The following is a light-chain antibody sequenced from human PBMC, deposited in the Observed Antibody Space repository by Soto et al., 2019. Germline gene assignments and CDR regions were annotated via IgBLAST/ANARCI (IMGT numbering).Light chain of an antibody. CDR1: TGAVTSGYY. CDR2: STT. CDR3: LLYDDGARV. V-gene: IGLV7-43*01. Sequence: QAVVTQEPSLTVSPGGTVTLTCASSTGAVTSGYYPNWCQQKPGQAPTSLIYSTTNRHSWTPARFSGSLLGGKAALTLSGVQPEDEAEYYCLLYDDGARVFGGGTKLTVL. J-gene: IGLJ2*01.